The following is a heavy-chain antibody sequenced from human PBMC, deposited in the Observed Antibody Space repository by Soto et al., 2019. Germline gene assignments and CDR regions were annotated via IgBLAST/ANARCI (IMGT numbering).Heavy chain of an antibody. CDR2: ISSGGDST. D-gene: IGHD2-15*01. CDR1: GFAFSSYT. J-gene: IGHJ5*02. CDR3: ARDVSLLVILDS. Sequence: EIQLVESGGDLVKSGGSLRLSCAASGFAFSSYTMNWVRQAPGKGLEWISSISSGGDSTYYADSVKGRFTVTRDSAKNSMFLQMHSLRVEDTAVYYCARDVSLLVILDSWGQGTLVTVSS. V-gene: IGHV3-21*06.